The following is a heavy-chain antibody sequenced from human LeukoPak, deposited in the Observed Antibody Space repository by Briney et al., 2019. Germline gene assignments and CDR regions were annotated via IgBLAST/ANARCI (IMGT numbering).Heavy chain of an antibody. V-gene: IGHV4-59*12. CDR3: ARGYYDISVDPPTIDY. J-gene: IGHJ4*02. Sequence: SETLSLTCTVSGDSINTYYWSWIRQPPGKGLEYIGYTHYSGSTNYNPSLKSRVTISPDTSGNQFSLKLSSVTAADTAVYYCARGYYDISVDPPTIDYWGQGTLVTVSS. D-gene: IGHD3-9*01. CDR2: THYSGST. CDR1: GDSINTYY.